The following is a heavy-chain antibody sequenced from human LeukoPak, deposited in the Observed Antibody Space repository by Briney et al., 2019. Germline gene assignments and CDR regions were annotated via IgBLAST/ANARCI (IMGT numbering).Heavy chain of an antibody. CDR1: GFTFGSYS. V-gene: IGHV3-48*01. Sequence: GGSLRLSCAASGFTFGSYSMNWVRQAPGKGLEWVSYISSSSTIYYADSVKGRFTISRDNAKNTLYLQMNSLRAEDTAVYYCAKSGSSWYYFDYWGQGTLVTVSS. CDR3: AKSGSSWYYFDY. J-gene: IGHJ4*02. CDR2: ISSSSTI. D-gene: IGHD6-13*01.